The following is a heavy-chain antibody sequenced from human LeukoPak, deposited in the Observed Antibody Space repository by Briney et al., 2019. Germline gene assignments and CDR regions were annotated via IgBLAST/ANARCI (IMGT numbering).Heavy chain of an antibody. D-gene: IGHD3-3*01. CDR2: ISGSGGST. J-gene: IGHJ5*02. CDR3: AKVVDFWSGYPSSDP. V-gene: IGHV3-23*01. Sequence: GGSLRLSCAASGFTFSSYAMSWVRQAPGKGLEWVSAISGSGGSTYYADSVKGRFTISGDNSKNTLYLQMNSLRAEDTAVYYCAKVVDFWSGYPSSDPWGQGTLVTVSS. CDR1: GFTFSSYA.